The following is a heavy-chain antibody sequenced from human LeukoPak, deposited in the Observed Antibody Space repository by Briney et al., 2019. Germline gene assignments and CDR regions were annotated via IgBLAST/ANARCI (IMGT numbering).Heavy chain of an antibody. J-gene: IGHJ3*02. CDR1: GGTFSSYA. D-gene: IGHD2-15*01. V-gene: IGHV1-69*13. CDR3: ARLQEDIVVVVTATGAFDI. CDR2: IIPIFGTA. Sequence: SVKVSCKASGGTFSSYAISWVRQAPGQGLEWMGGIIPIFGTANYAQKFQGRVTITADESTSTAYMELSSLRSEDTAVYYCARLQEDIVVVVTATGAFDIWGQGTMVTVSS.